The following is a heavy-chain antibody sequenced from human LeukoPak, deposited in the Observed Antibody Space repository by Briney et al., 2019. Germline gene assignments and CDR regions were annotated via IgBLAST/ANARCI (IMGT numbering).Heavy chain of an antibody. Sequence: GESLKISCKGSGYSFISYWIGWVRQMPGKGLEWMGIIYPGDSDTRYSPSFQGQVTISVDKSISTAYLQWSSLKASDTAMYYCARTYYYGSSGYNYHYYGMDVWGQGTTVTVSS. CDR3: ARTYYYGSSGYNYHYYGMDV. V-gene: IGHV5-51*01. J-gene: IGHJ6*02. CDR2: IYPGDSDT. CDR1: GYSFISYW. D-gene: IGHD3-22*01.